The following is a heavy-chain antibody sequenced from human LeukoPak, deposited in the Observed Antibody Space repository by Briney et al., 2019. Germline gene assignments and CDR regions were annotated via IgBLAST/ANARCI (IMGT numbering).Heavy chain of an antibody. V-gene: IGHV1-69*04. J-gene: IGHJ4*02. CDR1: GGTFNSYA. Sequence: ASVKVSCKASGGTFNSYAISWVRQAPGQGLEWMGRIIPILGIANYAQKFQGRVTITADKSTSTAYMELSSLGSEDTAVYYCARDGAPYTTGTRPFDYWGQGTLVTVSS. CDR2: IIPILGIA. CDR3: ARDGAPYTTGTRPFDY. D-gene: IGHD1-1*01.